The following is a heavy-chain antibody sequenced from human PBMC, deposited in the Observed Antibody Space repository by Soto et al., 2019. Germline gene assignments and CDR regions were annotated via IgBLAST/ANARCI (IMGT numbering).Heavy chain of an antibody. CDR1: GDSISTYY. CDR3: ARGRFDYIWGSPAPYLDY. Sequence: QVQLQESGPGLVKPSETLSITCTVSGDSISTYYWTWIRQPPGKGLEWIGYIYNSATIKYNPSLNGRVTRSGDTSKNQFSLKLSFVTAADTAVYYCARGRFDYIWGSPAPYLDYWGQGALVTVSS. V-gene: IGHV4-59*01. CDR2: IYNSATI. J-gene: IGHJ4*02. D-gene: IGHD3-16*01.